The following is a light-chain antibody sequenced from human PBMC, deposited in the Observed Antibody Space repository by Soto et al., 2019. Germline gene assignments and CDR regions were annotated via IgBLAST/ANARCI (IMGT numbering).Light chain of an antibody. CDR3: QQYGSSPTT. V-gene: IGKV3-20*01. CDR2: GSS. Sequence: EIVLTQSPGTLSLSPGERATLSCRASQSVSSIYLAWYQQKPGQAPRLLIHGSSSRATGIPDRFSGSGSGTDFTLTISRLEPEDFAVYYCQQYGSSPTTFGQGTRLEIK. J-gene: IGKJ5*01. CDR1: QSVSSIY.